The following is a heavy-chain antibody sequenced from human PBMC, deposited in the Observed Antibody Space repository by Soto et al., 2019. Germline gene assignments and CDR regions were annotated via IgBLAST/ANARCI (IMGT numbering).Heavy chain of an antibody. D-gene: IGHD2-2*01. J-gene: IGHJ6*02. V-gene: IGHV3-23*01. CDR1: GFTFSSYA. CDR3: AKKRGGVVVPAANYYYGMDV. CDR2: ISGSGGST. Sequence: GGSLRLSCAASGFTFSSYAMSWVRQAPGKGLEWVSAISGSGGSTYYADSVKGRFTISRNNSKNTLYLQMNSLRAEDTAVYYCAKKRGGVVVPAANYYYGMDVWGQGTTVTVSS.